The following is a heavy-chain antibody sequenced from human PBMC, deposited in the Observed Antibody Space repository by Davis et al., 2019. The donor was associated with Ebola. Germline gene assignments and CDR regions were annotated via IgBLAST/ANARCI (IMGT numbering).Heavy chain of an antibody. V-gene: IGHV3-30*04. CDR1: GFTFSSYA. Sequence: GESLKISCAASGFTFSSYAMHWVRQAPGKGLEWVAVISYDGSNKYYADSVKGRFTISRDNSKNTLYLQMNSLRADDTATYYCVTFPTSGSHYGFQGGWGQGTLVTVSS. J-gene: IGHJ4*02. D-gene: IGHD1-26*01. CDR3: VTFPTSGSHYGFQGG. CDR2: ISYDGSNK.